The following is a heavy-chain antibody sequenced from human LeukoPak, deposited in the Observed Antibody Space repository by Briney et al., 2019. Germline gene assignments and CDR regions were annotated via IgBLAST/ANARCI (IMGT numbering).Heavy chain of an antibody. Sequence: GGSLRLSWAAAGFTFSSYGIDWVRQVPGKGLEWVSGIRGSGGITHYADSVRGRFTISRDNSKNTLYLQMNSLRAEDTAVYYCAKDPTDFDSSGQTYFDYWGQGSLVTVSS. V-gene: IGHV3-23*01. CDR1: GFTFSSYG. CDR2: IRGSGGIT. D-gene: IGHD3-22*01. CDR3: AKDPTDFDSSGQTYFDY. J-gene: IGHJ4*02.